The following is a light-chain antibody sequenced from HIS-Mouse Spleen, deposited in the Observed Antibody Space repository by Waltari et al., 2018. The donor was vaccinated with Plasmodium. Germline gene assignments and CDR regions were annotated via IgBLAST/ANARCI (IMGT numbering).Light chain of an antibody. J-gene: IGKJ3*01. CDR3: QQYNNWSFT. Sequence: EIVMTQLQATLSVSPGERATLSCRASQSVSSNLAWYQQKPVQAPRLLIYGASTRATGIPARFSGSGSGTEFTLTISSLQSEDFAVYYCQQYNNWSFTFGPGTKVDIK. V-gene: IGKV3-15*01. CDR1: QSVSSN. CDR2: GAS.